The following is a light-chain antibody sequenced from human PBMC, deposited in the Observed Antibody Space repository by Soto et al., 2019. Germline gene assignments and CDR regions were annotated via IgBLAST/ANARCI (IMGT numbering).Light chain of an antibody. CDR1: SSNIGRDT. Sequence: QSVLTRPPSASGTPGQRVTISCSGSSSNIGRDTVNWYQQVPGTAPKLLIYSSNQRPSGVPDRFSGSKSGTSASLAISGLQSEDEADYYCAAWDDNLNGVVFGGGTKLTVL. J-gene: IGLJ2*01. CDR3: AAWDDNLNGVV. V-gene: IGLV1-44*01. CDR2: SSN.